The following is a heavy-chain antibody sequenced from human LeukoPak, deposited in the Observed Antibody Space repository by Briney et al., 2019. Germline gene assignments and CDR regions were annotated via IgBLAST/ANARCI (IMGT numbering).Heavy chain of an antibody. Sequence: SVKVSCKASGGTFSSYAISWVRQAPGQGLEWMGGIIPIFGTANYAQKFQGRVTITADESTSTAYMELSSLRSEDTAVYYCARGRWYDFWSGYYGDYWGLGTLVTVSS. CDR1: GGTFSSYA. D-gene: IGHD3-3*01. CDR2: IIPIFGTA. CDR3: ARGRWYDFWSGYYGDY. J-gene: IGHJ4*02. V-gene: IGHV1-69*13.